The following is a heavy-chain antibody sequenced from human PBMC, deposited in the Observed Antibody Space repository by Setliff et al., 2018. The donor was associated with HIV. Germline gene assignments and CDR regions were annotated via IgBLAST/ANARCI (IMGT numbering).Heavy chain of an antibody. CDR2: IYYSGST. V-gene: IGHV4-39*07. D-gene: IGHD3-22*01. Sequence: KTSETLSLTCTVSGGSISSSSYYWGWIRQPPGKGLEWIGTIYYSGSTYYNPSLKSRVTMSVDTSKNQFSLKLRSVTAADTAVYYCARVIYSYYDSTGYSCYFGYWGPGTLVTVSS. CDR3: ARVIYSYYDSTGYSCYFGY. CDR1: GGSISSSSYY. J-gene: IGHJ4*02.